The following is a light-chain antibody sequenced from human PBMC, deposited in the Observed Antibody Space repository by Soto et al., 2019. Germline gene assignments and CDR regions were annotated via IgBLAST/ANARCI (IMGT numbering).Light chain of an antibody. Sequence: IKRNQSPATLSASVGGRVTVACRASQSISSWLAWYQQKPGKAPKLLIYKASTLESGVPSRFSGSGFGTEFTLTISSLQPDDFATYYCQQYNSYPITFGQGTRLEIK. V-gene: IGKV1-5*03. CDR1: QSISSW. CDR3: QQYNSYPIT. J-gene: IGKJ5*01. CDR2: KAS.